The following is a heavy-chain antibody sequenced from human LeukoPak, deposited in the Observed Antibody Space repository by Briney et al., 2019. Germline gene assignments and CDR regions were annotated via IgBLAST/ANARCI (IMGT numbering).Heavy chain of an antibody. Sequence: GASVKVSCKASGYTFTSYGISWVRQAPGQGLEWMGWISAYNGNTNYAQKLQGRVTMTTDTSTSTAYTELSSLRSEDTAVYYCASPDYYGSGSYAHWGQGTLVTVSS. CDR2: ISAYNGNT. V-gene: IGHV1-18*01. J-gene: IGHJ4*02. CDR1: GYTFTSYG. D-gene: IGHD3-10*01. CDR3: ASPDYYGSGSYAH.